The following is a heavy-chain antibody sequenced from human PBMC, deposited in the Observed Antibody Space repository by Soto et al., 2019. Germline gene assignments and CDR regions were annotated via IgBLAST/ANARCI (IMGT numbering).Heavy chain of an antibody. V-gene: IGHV3-74*01. CDR2: INSEGGST. Sequence: VQLVESGGGLVHPGGSLRLSCAASGFTFSNYWMHWVRQAPGKGRVWVSRINSEGGSTAYADSVKGRFTISRDNAENTLFIQMNSLRAEDMAVYYWTRVHRCSEGNCYARGAVEFWGQGTRVTVSS. CDR1: GFTFSNYW. D-gene: IGHD2-15*01. J-gene: IGHJ3*01. CDR3: TRVHRCSEGNCYARGAVEF.